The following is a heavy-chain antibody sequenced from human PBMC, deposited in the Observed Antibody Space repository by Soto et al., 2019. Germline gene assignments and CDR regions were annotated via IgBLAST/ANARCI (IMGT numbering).Heavy chain of an antibody. CDR3: TRLISAAQDY. J-gene: IGHJ4*02. D-gene: IGHD3-10*01. CDR1: CFVFKDSS. V-gene: IGHV3-73*01. CDR2: IRDRAYNYAT. Sequence: PGGSLRLSCVASCFVFKDSSIHWVRQASGKGLEWVGRIRDRAYNYATAYTASVKGRFTISRDDSTNTAYLQMNSLRTEDTAIYYCTRLISAAQDYWGQGTLVTVSS.